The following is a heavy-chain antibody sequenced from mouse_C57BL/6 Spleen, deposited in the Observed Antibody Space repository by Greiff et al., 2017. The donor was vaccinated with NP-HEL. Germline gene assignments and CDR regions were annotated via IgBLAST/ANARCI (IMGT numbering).Heavy chain of an antibody. J-gene: IGHJ3*01. CDR3: ARSAPFAY. V-gene: IGHV1-4*01. Sequence: VNVVESGAELARPGASVKMSCKASGYTFTSYTMHWVKQRPGQGLEWIGYINPSSGYTKYNQKFKDKATLTADKSSSTAYMQLSSLTSEDSAVYYCARSAPFAYWGQGTLVTVSA. CDR2: INPSSGYT. CDR1: GYTFTSYT.